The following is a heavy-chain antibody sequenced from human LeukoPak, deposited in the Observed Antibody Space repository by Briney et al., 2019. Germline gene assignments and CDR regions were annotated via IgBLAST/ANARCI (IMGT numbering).Heavy chain of an antibody. J-gene: IGHJ4*02. D-gene: IGHD2-2*01. Sequence: GGSLRLSCAASGFTFSSYAMSWVPQAPGKGLEWVSAISGSGGSTYYADSVKGRFTISRDNSKNTLYMQMNSLRAEDTAVYYCAKAGARSSSWQNFDYWGQGTLVTVSS. CDR3: AKAGARSSSWQNFDY. CDR2: ISGSGGST. V-gene: IGHV3-23*01. CDR1: GFTFSSYA.